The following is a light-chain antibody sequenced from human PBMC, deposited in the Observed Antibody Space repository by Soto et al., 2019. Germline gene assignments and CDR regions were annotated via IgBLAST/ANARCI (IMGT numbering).Light chain of an antibody. CDR3: CSYTSSSPYV. CDR2: QVS. CDR1: SSDLGGYNF. V-gene: IGLV2-14*01. Sequence: QSVLTQPASVSGSPGQSITISCTGTSSDLGGYNFVSWYQHHPGKAPKLMTYQVSNRPSGVSNRFSGSKSGNTASLTISGLQAEDEADYYCCSYTSSSPYVFGTGTKLTVL. J-gene: IGLJ1*01.